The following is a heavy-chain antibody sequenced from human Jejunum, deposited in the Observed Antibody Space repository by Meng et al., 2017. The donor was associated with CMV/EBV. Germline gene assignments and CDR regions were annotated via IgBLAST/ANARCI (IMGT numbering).Heavy chain of an antibody. V-gene: IGHV1-18*04. Sequence: SCNASGYTCDTYGSAWVRQAPGQGLEGMGWVSGPNESRHYAQKCQGRVTMTTDTSTSTAYLEMTNLRPDDTAVYYCGGGEDAPLDLWGQGTLVTVSS. CDR2: VSGPNESR. J-gene: IGHJ5*02. CDR1: GYTCDTYG. CDR3: GGGEDAPLDL.